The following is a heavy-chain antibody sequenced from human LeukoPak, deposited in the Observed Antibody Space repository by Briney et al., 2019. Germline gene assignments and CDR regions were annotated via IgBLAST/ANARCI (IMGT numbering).Heavy chain of an antibody. Sequence: GGSLRLSCAASRFPLVRFWMSWVRQAPGKGLEWVANIKQDGSEKFYVDSVKGRFTISRDNTKNSLYLQMNSLRVEDTAVYYCARIWDTSGYYFGYFDNWGQGSLVTVSS. CDR2: IKQDGSEK. D-gene: IGHD3-22*01. J-gene: IGHJ4*02. CDR1: RFPLVRFW. V-gene: IGHV3-7*01. CDR3: ARIWDTSGYYFGYFDN.